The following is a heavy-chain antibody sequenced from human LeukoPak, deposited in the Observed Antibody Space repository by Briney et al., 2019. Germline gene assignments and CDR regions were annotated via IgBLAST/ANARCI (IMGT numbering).Heavy chain of an antibody. CDR3: ARPVAGDGTAAAQFDY. Sequence: ASVKVSCKASGYTFTDYYIHWVRQAPGQGLEWMGWIDPNSGGTNFAQKFQGRVTMTRDTSISTAYMELSRLRSDDTAVYYCARPVAGDGTAAAQFDYWGRGTLVTVSS. CDR2: IDPNSGGT. V-gene: IGHV1-2*02. D-gene: IGHD6-13*01. J-gene: IGHJ4*02. CDR1: GYTFTDYY.